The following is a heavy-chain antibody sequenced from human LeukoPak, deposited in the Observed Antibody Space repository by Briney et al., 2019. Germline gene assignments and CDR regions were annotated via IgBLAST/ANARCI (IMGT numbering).Heavy chain of an antibody. Sequence: SETLSLTCAVYGGSFSGYYWSWIRQPPGKGLEWIGEINHSGSTNYNPSLKSRVTISVDTSKSQFSLKLSSVTAADTAVYYCVRSDDFWSGYYGYWGQGTLVTVSS. V-gene: IGHV4-34*01. J-gene: IGHJ4*02. CDR1: GGSFSGYY. CDR3: VRSDDFWSGYYGY. D-gene: IGHD3-3*01. CDR2: INHSGST.